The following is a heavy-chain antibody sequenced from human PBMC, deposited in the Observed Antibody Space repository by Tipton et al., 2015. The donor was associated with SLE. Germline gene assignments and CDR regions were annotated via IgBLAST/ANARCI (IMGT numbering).Heavy chain of an antibody. CDR3: ERHRVLDY. CDR1: GGAISSYY. V-gene: IGHV4-59*08. CDR2: IYYSGST. Sequence: PGLVKPSETLSLTCTVSGGAISSYYWNWIRQPPGKGLEWIGYIYYSGSTSYNPSLKSRVTISVDTSKNHFSLKLSSVTAAETAVYYCERHRVLDYWGQGTLVTVSS. J-gene: IGHJ4*02.